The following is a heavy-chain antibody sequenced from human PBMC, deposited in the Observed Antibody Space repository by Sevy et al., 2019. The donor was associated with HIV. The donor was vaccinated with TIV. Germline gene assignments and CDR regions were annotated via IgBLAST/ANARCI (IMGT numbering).Heavy chain of an antibody. CDR2: ISGSAGST. CDR3: AKGDRTFYGLDV. CDR1: GFTFSTYT. V-gene: IGHV3-23*01. Sequence: GGSLRLSCAASGFTFSTYTMSWVRQAPGKGLEWVSAISGSAGSTYHADLVQGRFTISRDKSKNTLYLQMNSLRAEDTAVYYCAKGDRTFYGLDVWGQGTTVTVSS. J-gene: IGHJ6*02. D-gene: IGHD2-15*01.